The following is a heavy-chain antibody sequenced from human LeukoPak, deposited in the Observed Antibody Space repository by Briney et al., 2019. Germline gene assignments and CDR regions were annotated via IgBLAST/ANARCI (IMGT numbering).Heavy chain of an antibody. CDR3: AGVRPMYYDFWKMFHP. D-gene: IGHD3-3*01. V-gene: IGHV4-39*01. CDR2: IYYSGST. Sequence: PSETLSLTCTVSGGSISSSSYYWGWIRQPPGKGLEWIGSIYYSGSTYYNPSLKSRVTISVDTSKNQFSLKLSSVTAADTAVYCCAGVRPMYYDFWKMFHPWGQGTLVTVSS. J-gene: IGHJ5*02. CDR1: GGSISSSSYY.